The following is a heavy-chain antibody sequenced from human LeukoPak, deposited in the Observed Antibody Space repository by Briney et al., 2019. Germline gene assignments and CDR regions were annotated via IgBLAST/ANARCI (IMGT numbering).Heavy chain of an antibody. V-gene: IGHV4-34*01. Sequence: SETLSLTRAVYGGSFSGYYWSWIRQPPGKGLEWIGEINHSGSTNYNPSLKSRVTISVDTSKNQFSLKLSSVTAADTAVYYCARGSRFWSGYYEAGYWGQGTLVTVSS. D-gene: IGHD3-3*01. CDR3: ARGSRFWSGYYEAGY. CDR2: INHSGST. J-gene: IGHJ4*02. CDR1: GGSFSGYY.